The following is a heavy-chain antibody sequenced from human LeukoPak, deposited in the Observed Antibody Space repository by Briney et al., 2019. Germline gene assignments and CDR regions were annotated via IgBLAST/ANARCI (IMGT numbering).Heavy chain of an antibody. Sequence: GSLRLSCAASGFTFSSYSTNWVRQAPGKGLEWVSSISSSSSYIYYADSVKGRFTISRDNAKNSLYLQMNSLRAEDTAVYYCARDRRYSGYDFSAFDIWGQGTMVTVSS. CDR1: GFTFSSYS. V-gene: IGHV3-21*01. D-gene: IGHD5-12*01. CDR3: ARDRRYSGYDFSAFDI. CDR2: ISSSSSYI. J-gene: IGHJ3*02.